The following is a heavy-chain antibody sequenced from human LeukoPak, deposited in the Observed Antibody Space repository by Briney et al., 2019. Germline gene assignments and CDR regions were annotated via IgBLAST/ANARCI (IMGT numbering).Heavy chain of an antibody. J-gene: IGHJ4*02. CDR2: IYTSGST. CDR3: ARDPLFDY. V-gene: IGHV4-61*02. CDR1: GGSISSGSYY. Sequence: SQTLSLTCTVSGGSISSGSYYGSWIRQPAGKGLEGIGRIYTSGSTNYNPSLKSRVTRSVDTSKNQCSLKLSSVTAADTAVYYCARDPLFDYWGQGTLVTVSS.